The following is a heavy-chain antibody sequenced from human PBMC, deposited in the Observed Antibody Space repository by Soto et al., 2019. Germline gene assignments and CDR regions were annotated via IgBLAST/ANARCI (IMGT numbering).Heavy chain of an antibody. Sequence: EVQLLESGGGLVQPGGSLRLSCAASGFTFSSYAMSWVRLAPGKGLEWVSAISGSGGSTYYADSVKGRFTISRDNSKNTLYLQMNSLRAEDTAVYYCAKDRPSIVVVPAAILENWYFDLWGRGTLVTVSS. CDR3: AKDRPSIVVVPAAILENWYFDL. J-gene: IGHJ2*01. CDR2: ISGSGGST. CDR1: GFTFSSYA. D-gene: IGHD2-2*02. V-gene: IGHV3-23*01.